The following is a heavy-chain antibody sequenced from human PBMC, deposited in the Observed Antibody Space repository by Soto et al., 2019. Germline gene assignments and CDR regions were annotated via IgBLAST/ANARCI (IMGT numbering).Heavy chain of an antibody. V-gene: IGHV3-30-3*01. D-gene: IGHD2-21*02. CDR2: ISYDGSNK. Sequence: GGSLRLSCAASGFTFSSYAIHWVRQAPGKGLEWVAVISYDGSNKYYADSAKGRFTISRDNSKNTLYLQMNSLRAEDTAVYYCARRTCGGDCYTDAFDIWGQGTMVTVSS. CDR1: GFTFSSYA. J-gene: IGHJ3*02. CDR3: ARRTCGGDCYTDAFDI.